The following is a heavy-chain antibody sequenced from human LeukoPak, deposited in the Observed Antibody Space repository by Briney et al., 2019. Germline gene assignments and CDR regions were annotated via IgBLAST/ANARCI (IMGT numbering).Heavy chain of an antibody. CDR3: ARDPYCSGGSCDAFDI. CDR2: INPNSGGT. V-gene: IGHV1-2*02. CDR1: GYTFTGYY. D-gene: IGHD2-15*01. J-gene: IGHJ3*02. Sequence: ASVKVSCKASGYTFTGYYMHWVRQAPGQGLEWMGWINPNSGGTNYAQKFQGRVTMTRDTSISTAYMELSRLRSDDTAVYFCARDPYCSGGSCDAFDIWGQGTMVTVSS.